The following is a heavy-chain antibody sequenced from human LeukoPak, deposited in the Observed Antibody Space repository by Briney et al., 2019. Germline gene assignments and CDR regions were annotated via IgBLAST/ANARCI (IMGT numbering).Heavy chain of an antibody. D-gene: IGHD6-6*01. V-gene: IGHV4-59*01. J-gene: IGHJ4*02. CDR3: ARWGSIAVARFDY. CDR1: GGSISNYY. CDR2: IYYTGST. Sequence: SETLSLTCTVSGGSISNYYWSWIRQPPGKGLEWIGYIYYTGSTNYNPSLTSRVDISVDTSKNQFSLNLTSVTAADTAVYYCARWGSIAVARFDYWGQGTLVTVSS.